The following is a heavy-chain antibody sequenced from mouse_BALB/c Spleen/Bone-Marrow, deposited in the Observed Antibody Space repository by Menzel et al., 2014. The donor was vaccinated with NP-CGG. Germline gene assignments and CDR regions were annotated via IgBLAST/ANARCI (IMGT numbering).Heavy chain of an antibody. V-gene: IGHV14-3*02. Sequence: EVKLVESGAELVKPGASVKLSCTASGFNIKDAYMHWMKQRPEQGLEWIGRISPGNGNTQSDPKFQGKATITADTSSITACLHLTSLTSEDTAVYYCVRSPGEVNYWGQGTLVTVSA. CDR2: ISPGNGNT. D-gene: IGHD1-3*01. CDR3: VRSPGEVNY. J-gene: IGHJ3*01. CDR1: GFNIKDAY.